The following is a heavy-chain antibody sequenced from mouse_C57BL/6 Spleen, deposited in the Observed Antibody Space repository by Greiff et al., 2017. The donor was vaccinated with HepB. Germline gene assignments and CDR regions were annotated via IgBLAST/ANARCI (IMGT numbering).Heavy chain of an antibody. CDR1: GFTFSSYT. CDR3: ARQRIYGSSYVFAY. CDR2: ISGGGGNT. Sequence: EVQRVESGGGLVKPGGSLKLSCAASGFTFSSYTMSWVRQTPEKRLEWVATISGGGGNTYYPDSVKGRFTISRDNAKNTLYLQMSSLRSEDTALYYCARQRIYGSSYVFAYWGQGTLVTVSA. D-gene: IGHD1-1*01. V-gene: IGHV5-9*01. J-gene: IGHJ3*01.